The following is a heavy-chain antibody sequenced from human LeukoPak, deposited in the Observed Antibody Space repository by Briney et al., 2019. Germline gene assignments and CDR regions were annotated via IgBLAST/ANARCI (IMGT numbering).Heavy chain of an antibody. Sequence: SQTLSLTCTVSGGSISSGSFYWSWIRQPAGKGLEWIGRIYTSGSTNYNPSLKSRVTMSVDTSKNQFSLKLSSVTAADTAVYYCAGLLGELQGEAAFDIWGQGTMVTVSS. CDR2: IYTSGST. V-gene: IGHV4-61*02. CDR1: GGSISSGSFY. J-gene: IGHJ3*02. D-gene: IGHD1-26*01. CDR3: AGLLGELQGEAAFDI.